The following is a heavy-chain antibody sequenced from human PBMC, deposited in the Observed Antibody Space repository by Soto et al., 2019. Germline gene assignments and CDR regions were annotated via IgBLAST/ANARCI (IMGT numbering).Heavy chain of an antibody. D-gene: IGHD3-16*02. V-gene: IGHV4-31*03. CDR1: GGSISSGGYY. Sequence: PSETLSLTCTVSGGSISSGGYYWSWIRQHPGKGLEWIGYIYYSGSTYYNPSLKSRVTISVDTSKNQFSLKLSSVTAADTAVYYCARDSIWGSYRYKAHAFDIWGQGTMVTVSS. J-gene: IGHJ3*02. CDR2: IYYSGST. CDR3: ARDSIWGSYRYKAHAFDI.